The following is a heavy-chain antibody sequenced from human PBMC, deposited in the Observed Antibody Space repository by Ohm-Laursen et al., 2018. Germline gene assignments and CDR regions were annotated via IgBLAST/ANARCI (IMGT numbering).Heavy chain of an antibody. CDR3: ARYAPEARNEMDV. V-gene: IGHV4-4*07. D-gene: IGHD1-1*01. CDR2: VYPSGTT. J-gene: IGHJ6*02. Sequence: SETLSLTWCVSGGSMSSYYWSWIRQPAGKGLEWIGRVYPSGTTYYNPSLKSRLTMSVDTSKNQFSMKLNSVTAADTALYYCARYAPEARNEMDVWGQGTPVTVSS. CDR1: GGSMSSYY.